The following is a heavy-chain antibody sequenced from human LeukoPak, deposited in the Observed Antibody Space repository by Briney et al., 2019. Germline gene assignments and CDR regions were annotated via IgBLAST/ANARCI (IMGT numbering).Heavy chain of an antibody. J-gene: IGHJ4*02. V-gene: IGHV3-23*01. CDR1: GFTFSSYA. CDR2: ISESGTNT. Sequence: TGGSLRLSCAASGFTFSSYAMSWVRRAPGKGLEWVSAISESGTNTYYTDSVRGRFTISRDNSKNPLYLHMNSLRADDTAVYYCAKMMAGVAGIPNCWGQGTLVTVFS. CDR3: AKMMAGVAGIPNC. D-gene: IGHD6-19*01.